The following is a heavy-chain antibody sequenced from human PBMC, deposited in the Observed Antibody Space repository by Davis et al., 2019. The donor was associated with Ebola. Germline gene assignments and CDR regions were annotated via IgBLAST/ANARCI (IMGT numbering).Heavy chain of an antibody. V-gene: IGHV4-4*02. J-gene: IGHJ4*02. Sequence: PGGSLRLSCAVSGGSISNSYWWRWVRQPPGKGLEWIGEIFHSGSTHYNPSLKSRVTISVDKSENHFSLKLSSVTAADTAVYYCARDTGWSWGQGTLVTVSS. CDR3: ARDTGWS. CDR1: GGSISNSYW. D-gene: IGHD3-3*01. CDR2: IFHSGST.